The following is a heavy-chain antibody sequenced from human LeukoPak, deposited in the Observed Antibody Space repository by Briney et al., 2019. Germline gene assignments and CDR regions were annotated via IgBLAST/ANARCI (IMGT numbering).Heavy chain of an antibody. CDR3: ATSESQTRFDY. CDR2: IFPGDSET. CDR1: GYSFTTHW. J-gene: IGHJ4*02. D-gene: IGHD1/OR15-1a*01. V-gene: IGHV5-51*01. Sequence: GESLKISCKGSGYSFTTHWIGWVRQLPGKGLEWMGLIFPGDSETIYSPSLQGQVTISADKSINTAYLRWSSLKASDTAMYYCATSESQTRFDYWGQGTLVTVSS.